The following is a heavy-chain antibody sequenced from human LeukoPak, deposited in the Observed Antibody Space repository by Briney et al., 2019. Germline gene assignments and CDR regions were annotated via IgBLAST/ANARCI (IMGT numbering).Heavy chain of an antibody. CDR3: ARDPAHGYSSGPNHNWFDP. J-gene: IGHJ5*02. CDR1: GYTLTELS. CDR2: FDPEDGET. Sequence: ASVKVSCKVSGYTLTELSMHWVRQAPGKGLEWMGGFDPEDGETIYAQKFQGRVTMTEDTSTDTAYMELSSLRSEDTAVYYCARDPAHGYSSGPNHNWFDPWGQGTLVTVSS. D-gene: IGHD6-19*01. V-gene: IGHV1-24*01.